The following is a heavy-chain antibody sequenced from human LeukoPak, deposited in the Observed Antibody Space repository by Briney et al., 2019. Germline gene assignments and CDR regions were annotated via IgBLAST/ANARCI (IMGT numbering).Heavy chain of an antibody. CDR3: ARMLWEPRTFDA. V-gene: IGHV3-7*03. Sequence: GGSLRLSCAASGFTFSSYWMSWVRQAPGKGLEWVAYIKQDGSAKNYGDSVKGRFTISRDNSKNTLYLQMNSLRAEDTAVYYCARMLWEPRTFDAWGQGTMVTVSS. CDR2: IKQDGSAK. D-gene: IGHD1-26*01. CDR1: GFTFSSYW. J-gene: IGHJ3*01.